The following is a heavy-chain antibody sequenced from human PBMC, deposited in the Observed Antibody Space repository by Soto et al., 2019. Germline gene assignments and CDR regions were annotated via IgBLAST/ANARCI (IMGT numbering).Heavy chain of an antibody. Sequence: PGGSLRLSCAASGFTFSSYWMSWVRQAPGKGLEWVANIKQDGSEKYYVDSVKGRFTISRDNAKNSLYLQMNSLRAEDTAVYYCARDYDSSGYYDRYFDDWGQGTLVTVSS. CDR3: ARDYDSSGYYDRYFDD. D-gene: IGHD3-22*01. CDR2: IKQDGSEK. V-gene: IGHV3-7*03. J-gene: IGHJ4*02. CDR1: GFTFSSYW.